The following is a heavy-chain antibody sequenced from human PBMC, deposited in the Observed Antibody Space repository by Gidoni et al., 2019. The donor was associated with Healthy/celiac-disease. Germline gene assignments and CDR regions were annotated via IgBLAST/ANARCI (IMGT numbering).Heavy chain of an antibody. D-gene: IGHD6-19*01. Sequence: QVQLQESGPGLLKPSQTLSLTCTVSGGSISSGGYYWSWIRQQPGKGLEWIGNIYFSGNTYNNPSLQSRVAISVDTSKNQFSLRLSSVTAADTAVYYCARDEGNGSGWYFGAFDIWGQGTMVTVSS. CDR1: GGSISSGGYY. CDR3: ARDEGNGSGWYFGAFDI. CDR2: IYFSGNT. V-gene: IGHV4-31*03. J-gene: IGHJ3*02.